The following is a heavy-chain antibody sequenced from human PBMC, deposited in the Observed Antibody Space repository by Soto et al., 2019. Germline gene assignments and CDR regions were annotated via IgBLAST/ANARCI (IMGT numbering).Heavy chain of an antibody. CDR1: GFTFSSYG. Sequence: PGGSLRLSCAASGFTFSSYGMHWVRQAPGKGLEWVAVISYDGSNKYYADSVKGRFTISRDNSKNTLYLQMNSLRAADTAVYYCAKDRSLDELLWLKPKRDYWGQGTLVTVSS. CDR3: AKDRSLDELLWLKPKRDY. J-gene: IGHJ4*02. V-gene: IGHV3-30*18. CDR2: ISYDGSNK. D-gene: IGHD3-10*01.